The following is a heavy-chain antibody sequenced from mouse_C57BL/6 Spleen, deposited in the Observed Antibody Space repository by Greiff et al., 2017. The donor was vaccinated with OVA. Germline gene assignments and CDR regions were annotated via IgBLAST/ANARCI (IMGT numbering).Heavy chain of an antibody. CDR1: GYTFTSYW. D-gene: IGHD3-3*01. CDR3: ARSRGPYFDY. V-gene: IGHV1-52*01. Sequence: QVQLQQSGAKLVRPGSSVKLSCKASGYTFTSYWMHWVKQRPIQGLEWIGNIDPSDSETHYNQKFKDKATLTVDKSSSTAYMQLSSLTSEDSAVYYCARSRGPYFDYWGQGTTLTVSS. CDR2: IDPSDSET. J-gene: IGHJ2*01.